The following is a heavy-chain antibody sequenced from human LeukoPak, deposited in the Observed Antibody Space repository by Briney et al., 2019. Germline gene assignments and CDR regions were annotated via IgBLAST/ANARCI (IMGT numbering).Heavy chain of an antibody. CDR1: GGSISSYC. J-gene: IGHJ5*02. D-gene: IGHD5-18*01. CDR2: IYTSGST. CDR3: ARDVDTAMVLLFDP. V-gene: IGHV4-4*07. Sequence: SETLSLTCTVSGGSISSYCWSWIRQPAGKGLEWIGRIYTSGSTNYNPSLKSRVTMSVDTSKNQFSLKLSSVTAADTAVYYCARDVDTAMVLLFDPWGQGTLVTVSS.